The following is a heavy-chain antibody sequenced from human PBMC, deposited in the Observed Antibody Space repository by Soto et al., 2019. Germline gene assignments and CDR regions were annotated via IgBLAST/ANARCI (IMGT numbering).Heavy chain of an antibody. Sequence: PGGSLRLSCAASGFTFSSYGMHWVRQAPGKGLEWVAVISYDGCNKYYADSVKGRFTISRDNSKNTLYLQMNSLRAEDTAVYYCAKDAESSYYDFWSGYGTFDYWGQGTLVTVSS. CDR3: AKDAESSYYDFWSGYGTFDY. V-gene: IGHV3-30*18. CDR2: ISYDGCNK. CDR1: GFTFSSYG. D-gene: IGHD3-3*01. J-gene: IGHJ4*02.